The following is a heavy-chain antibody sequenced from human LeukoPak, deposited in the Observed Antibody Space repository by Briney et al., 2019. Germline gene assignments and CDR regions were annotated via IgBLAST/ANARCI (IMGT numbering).Heavy chain of an antibody. CDR2: MFHSGST. V-gene: IGHV4-38-2*02. Sequence: SETLSLTCAVSGYSISSGFYWGWIRQTPGKGLEWIASMFHSGSTYYNPSLKTRVAISVDTSKNQFSLKLTSVTAADTAIYYCARDSGTYHTLNSWGQGTLVTVAS. CDR3: ARDSGTYHTLNS. CDR1: GYSISSGFY. D-gene: IGHD1-26*01. J-gene: IGHJ5*02.